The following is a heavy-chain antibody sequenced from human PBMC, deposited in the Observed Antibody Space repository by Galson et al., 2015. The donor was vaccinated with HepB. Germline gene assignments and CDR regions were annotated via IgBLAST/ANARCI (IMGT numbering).Heavy chain of an antibody. Sequence: SVKVSCKASGYTFTSYHMHWVRQAPGQGLEWMGIINPSGGSTSYAQKFQGRVTMTRDTSTSTVYMELSSLRSEDTAVYFCARTLTTGGFFDYWGQGTLVTVSS. V-gene: IGHV1-46*01. J-gene: IGHJ4*02. CDR2: INPSGGST. CDR3: ARTLTTGGFFDY. CDR1: GYTFTSYH. D-gene: IGHD4-11*01.